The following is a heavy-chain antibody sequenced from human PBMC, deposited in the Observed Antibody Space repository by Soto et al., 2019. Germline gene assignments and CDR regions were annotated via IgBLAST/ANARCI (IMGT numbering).Heavy chain of an antibody. CDR3: ARDFRYYDILTGYGYWYFDL. CDR2: IYHSGST. D-gene: IGHD3-9*01. V-gene: IGHV4-4*02. J-gene: IGHJ2*01. Sequence: QVQLQESGPGLVKPSGTLSLTCAVSGGSISSSNWWSWVRQPPGKGLEWIGEIYHSGSTNYNPSPKSRRTNSLDKSTNQFSLKLSSVTAADTAVYYCARDFRYYDILTGYGYWYFDLWGRGTLVTVS. CDR1: GGSISSSNW.